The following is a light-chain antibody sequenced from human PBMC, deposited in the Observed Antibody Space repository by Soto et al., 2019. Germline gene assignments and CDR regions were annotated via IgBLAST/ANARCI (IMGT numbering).Light chain of an antibody. V-gene: IGKV3-11*01. J-gene: IGKJ4*01. CDR2: DAS. CDR1: QSLSSY. CDR3: QQRSNWLT. Sequence: EIVLTQSAGTVSLSPGERATLSCRASQSLSSYLAWYQQKPGQAPRLLIYDASNRATGIPARFSGSGSGTDFTLTISSLEPEDFAVYYCQQRSNWLTFGGGTKVDI.